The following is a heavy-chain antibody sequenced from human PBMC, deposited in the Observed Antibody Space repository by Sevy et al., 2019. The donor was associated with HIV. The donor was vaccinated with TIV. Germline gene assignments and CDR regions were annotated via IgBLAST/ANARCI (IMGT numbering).Heavy chain of an antibody. CDR3: AKDRAVLVGDAFDL. CDR2: ISGSGGST. J-gene: IGHJ3*01. D-gene: IGHD2-15*01. V-gene: IGHV3-23*01. Sequence: GGSLRLSCAASEITLSNYAMNWVRQAPGRGLEWVSAISGSGGSTYHADSVKGRFTISRDNSKNTLSLQMHSLRVEDTAVYYCAKDRAVLVGDAFDLWGQGTMVTVSS. CDR1: EITLSNYA.